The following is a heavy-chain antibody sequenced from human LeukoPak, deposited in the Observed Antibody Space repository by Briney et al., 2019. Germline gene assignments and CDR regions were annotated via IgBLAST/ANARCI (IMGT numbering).Heavy chain of an antibody. CDR3: AKDLNGGSGFIDS. D-gene: IGHD4-23*01. V-gene: IGHV3-23*01. CDR2: VSDSGGST. CDR1: GFTFSSYA. Sequence: GGSLRLSCAASGFTFSSYAMTWVRQAPGKGLEWVSTVSDSGGSTYYADSVKGRFTISRDNSKNTLYLQMNSLRAEDTAVYYCAKDLNGGSGFIDSWGQGTLVTVSS. J-gene: IGHJ4*02.